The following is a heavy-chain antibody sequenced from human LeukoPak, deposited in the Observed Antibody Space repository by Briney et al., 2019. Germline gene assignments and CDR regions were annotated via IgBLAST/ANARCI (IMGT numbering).Heavy chain of an antibody. CDR3: ARSSDTAMVRIDY. CDR1: GFTVSSNY. CDR2: IYSGGST. D-gene: IGHD5-18*01. Sequence: GGSLRLSCAASGFTVSSNYMSWVRQAPGKGLEWVSVIYSGGSTYYADSVKGRFTISRDNSKNTLYLQMNSLRAEDTAVCYCARSSDTAMVRIDYWGQGTLVTVSS. V-gene: IGHV3-53*01. J-gene: IGHJ4*02.